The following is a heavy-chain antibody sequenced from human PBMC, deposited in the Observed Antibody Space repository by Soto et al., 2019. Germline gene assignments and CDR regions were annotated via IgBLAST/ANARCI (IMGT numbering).Heavy chain of an antibody. CDR2: IYYSGST. Sequence: SETLSLTCTVSGGSISSGSYYWSWIRQPPGKGLECIGYIYYSGSTNYNPSLKSRVTISVDTSKNQFSLKVSPVTAADTAVYYCASSSGNSYGYPDAFDIWGQGTMVTVSS. J-gene: IGHJ3*02. D-gene: IGHD5-18*01. CDR3: ASSSGNSYGYPDAFDI. CDR1: GGSISSGSYY. V-gene: IGHV4-61*01.